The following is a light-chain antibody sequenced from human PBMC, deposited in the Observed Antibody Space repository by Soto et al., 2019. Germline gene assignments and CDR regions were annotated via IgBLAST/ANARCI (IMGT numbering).Light chain of an antibody. CDR3: NSYTTSGPQNYV. J-gene: IGLJ1*01. CDR1: SRDVGAFDS. V-gene: IGLV2-14*03. Sequence: QSVLTQPASVPGSPGQSITISCIGTSRDVGAFDSVSWFQQHPGKVPKLLIYDVINRPSGVSYRFSGSRSGNTASLTISGLQAEDEADYYCNSYTTSGPQNYVFGTGTKVTVL. CDR2: DVI.